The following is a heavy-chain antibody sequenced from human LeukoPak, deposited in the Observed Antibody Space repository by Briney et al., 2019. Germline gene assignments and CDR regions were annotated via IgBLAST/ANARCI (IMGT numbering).Heavy chain of an antibody. CDR2: IYTSGSA. V-gene: IGHV4-61*02. Sequence: SQTPSLTCTVSGGSISSGSYYWSWIRQPAGKGLEWIGRIYTSGSANYNPSLKSRVTISVDTSKNQSSLKLSSVTAADTAVYYCARVPYYYDSSGYPLGAFDIWGQGTMVTVSS. CDR3: ARVPYYYDSSGYPLGAFDI. D-gene: IGHD3-22*01. CDR1: GGSISSGSYY. J-gene: IGHJ3*02.